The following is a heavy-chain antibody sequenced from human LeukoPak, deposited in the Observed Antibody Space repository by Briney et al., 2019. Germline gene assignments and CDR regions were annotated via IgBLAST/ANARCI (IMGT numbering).Heavy chain of an antibody. D-gene: IGHD4-17*01. Sequence: PSETLSLTCTVSGGSISSYYWSWIRQPPGKGLEWIGYIYYSGNTNYNPSLKSRVTISVDTSKNQFSLKLSSVTAADTAMYYCARLRWYHFDYWGQGTLVTVSS. CDR3: ARLRWYHFDY. CDR2: IYYSGNT. V-gene: IGHV4-59*01. CDR1: GGSISSYY. J-gene: IGHJ4*02.